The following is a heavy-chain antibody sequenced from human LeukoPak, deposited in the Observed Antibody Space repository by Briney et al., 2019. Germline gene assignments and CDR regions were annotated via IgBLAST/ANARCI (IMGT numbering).Heavy chain of an antibody. D-gene: IGHD3-22*01. CDR2: IYTSGST. Sequence: SETLSLTCAVYGGSFSSYYWSWIRQPAGKGLEWIGRIYTSGSTNYNPSLKSRVTMSVDTSKNQFSLKLSSVTAADTAVYYCARDKYYYDSSAYYYFDYWGQGTLVTVSS. CDR3: ARDKYYYDSSAYYYFDY. V-gene: IGHV4-4*07. CDR1: GGSFSSYY. J-gene: IGHJ4*02.